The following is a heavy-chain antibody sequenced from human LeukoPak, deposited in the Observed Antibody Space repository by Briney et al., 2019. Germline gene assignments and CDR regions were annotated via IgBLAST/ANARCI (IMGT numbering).Heavy chain of an antibody. CDR3: ARSSGSYWEFDP. J-gene: IGHJ5*02. Sequence: AGSLRLSCAASGFTFSSYAMHWVRQAPGKGLEWVAVISYDGSNKYYADSVKGRFTISRDNSKNTLYLQMNSLRAEDTAVYYCARSSGSYWEFDPWGQGTLVTVSS. CDR1: GFTFSSYA. V-gene: IGHV3-30-3*01. D-gene: IGHD1-26*01. CDR2: ISYDGSNK.